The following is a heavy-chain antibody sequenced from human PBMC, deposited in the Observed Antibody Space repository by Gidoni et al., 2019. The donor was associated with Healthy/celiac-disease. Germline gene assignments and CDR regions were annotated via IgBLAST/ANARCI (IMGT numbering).Heavy chain of an antibody. J-gene: IGHJ6*02. CDR2: INPNSGGT. V-gene: IGHV1-2*02. D-gene: IGHD6-13*01. Sequence: QVQLVQSGAEVKKPGASVKVSCQASGYTFTGYYMHWVRQPPGQGLEWMGWINPNSGGTNYAQKFQGRVTMTRETSISTAYMELSRLRSDDTAVYYCARDRSSSYGMDVWGQGTTVTVSS. CDR3: ARDRSSSYGMDV. CDR1: GYTFTGYY.